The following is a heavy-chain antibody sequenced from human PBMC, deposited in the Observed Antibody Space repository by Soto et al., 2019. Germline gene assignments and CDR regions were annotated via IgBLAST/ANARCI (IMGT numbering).Heavy chain of an antibody. V-gene: IGHV3-74*01. J-gene: IGHJ6*02. D-gene: IGHD3-9*01. Sequence: HPGGSLRLSCAASGFTFSSHWMHWVRQVPGKGLVWVSQINSDGSSTRYADSVKGRLTISRDNAKNTLYLQMNPLRAEDTAVYYCASGLLTGYFFEDSYYYGMDVWGQGTTVTVAS. CDR1: GFTFSSHW. CDR3: ASGLLTGYFFEDSYYYGMDV. CDR2: INSDGSST.